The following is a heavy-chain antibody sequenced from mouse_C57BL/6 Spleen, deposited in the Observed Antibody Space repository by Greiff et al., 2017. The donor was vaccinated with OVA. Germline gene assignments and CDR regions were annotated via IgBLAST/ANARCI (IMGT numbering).Heavy chain of an antibody. CDR3: ARGGTTVVGGSMDY. J-gene: IGHJ4*01. CDR1: GYTFTSYW. CDR2: IHPNSGST. Sequence: QVQLQQPGAELVKPGASVKLSCKASGYTFTSYWMHWVKQRPGQGLEWIGMIHPNSGSTNYNEKFKSKATLTVDKSSSTAYMQHSSLTSEDSAVYYGARGGTTVVGGSMDYWGQGTSVTVSS. V-gene: IGHV1-64*01. D-gene: IGHD1-1*01.